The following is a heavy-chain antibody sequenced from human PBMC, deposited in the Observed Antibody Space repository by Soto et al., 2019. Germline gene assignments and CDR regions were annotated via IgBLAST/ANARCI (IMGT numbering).Heavy chain of an antibody. CDR1: GFTFSSYA. CDR3: AKSYSSGWYGYFDY. V-gene: IGHV3-23*01. D-gene: IGHD6-19*01. Sequence: EVQLLESGGGLVKPGGSLRLSCAASGFTFSSYAMSWVRQAPGKGLEWVSAIIGSGGSTYYADSVKGRFTISRDNSKNTLYLQMNSLRAEDTAVYYCAKSYSSGWYGYFDYWGQGTLVTVSS. J-gene: IGHJ4*02. CDR2: IIGSGGST.